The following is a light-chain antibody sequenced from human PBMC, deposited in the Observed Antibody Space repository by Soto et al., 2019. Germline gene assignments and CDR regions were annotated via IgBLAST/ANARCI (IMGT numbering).Light chain of an antibody. CDR3: SSYTTSTSFIP. CDR2: EVS. CDR1: SSDVGGYNY. J-gene: IGLJ2*01. V-gene: IGLV2-14*01. Sequence: QSALTQPASVSGSPGQSITISCTGTSSDVGGYNYVSWYQQHPGKAPKLMIYEVSNRPSGVSNRFSGSKSGNTASLTISGLQAEDEDYYDCSSYTTSTSFIPFGGGTKLTVL.